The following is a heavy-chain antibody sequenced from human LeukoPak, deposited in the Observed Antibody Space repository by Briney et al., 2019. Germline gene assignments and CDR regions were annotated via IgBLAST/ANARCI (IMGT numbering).Heavy chain of an antibody. CDR2: IYTSGST. V-gene: IGHV4-61*02. D-gene: IGHD3-22*01. CDR1: GGSISSGSYY. Sequence: SETLSLTCTVSGGSISSGSYYWSWIRQPAGKGLEWIGRIYTSGSTNYNRSIKSRVTISVDTCKNQFSLKLSSVTAADTAVYYCARRVYYYDSSGYYYSVYAFDIWGQGTMVTVSS. CDR3: ARRVYYYDSSGYYYSVYAFDI. J-gene: IGHJ3*02.